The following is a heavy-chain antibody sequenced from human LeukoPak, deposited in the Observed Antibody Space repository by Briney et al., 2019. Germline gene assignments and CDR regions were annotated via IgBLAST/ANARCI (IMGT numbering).Heavy chain of an antibody. D-gene: IGHD1-14*01. CDR3: AKDLRDGRKYYYYGMDV. Sequence: SGGSLRLSCAASGFTFDDYAMHWVRQAPGKGLEWVSGISWNSGSIGYADSVKGRFTISRDNAKNSLYLQMNSLRAEDTALYYCAKDLRDGRKYYYYGMDVWGQGTTVTVSS. J-gene: IGHJ6*02. CDR2: ISWNSGSI. CDR1: GFTFDDYA. V-gene: IGHV3-9*01.